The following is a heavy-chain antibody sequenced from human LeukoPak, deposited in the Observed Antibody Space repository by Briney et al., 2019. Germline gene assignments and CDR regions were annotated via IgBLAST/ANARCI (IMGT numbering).Heavy chain of an antibody. CDR1: GYTFSSYG. Sequence: GASVKVSCKASGYTFSSYGISWVRQAPGQGLEWMGWISAYNGNTNYAQKLQGRVTMTTDTSTTTAYMELRSLRSDDTAVYYCARTSIAARDSEFAPWGQGTLVTVSS. D-gene: IGHD6-6*01. CDR3: ARTSIAARDSEFAP. J-gene: IGHJ5*02. CDR2: ISAYNGNT. V-gene: IGHV1-18*01.